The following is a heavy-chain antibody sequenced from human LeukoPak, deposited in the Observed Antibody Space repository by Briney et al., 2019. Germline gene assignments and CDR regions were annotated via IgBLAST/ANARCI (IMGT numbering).Heavy chain of an antibody. CDR2: IYYSDST. V-gene: IGHV4-59*01. CDR1: GGSISNYF. Sequence: SETLSLTCTVSGGSISNYFWSWIRQPPGKGLECIGYIYYSDSTNHNPSLKSRVTASVDTSKNQLSLKLSSVTAADTAVYYCARFPGSAEYRHYYYMDVWGKGTTVTVSS. D-gene: IGHD2-15*01. CDR3: ARFPGSAEYRHYYYMDV. J-gene: IGHJ6*03.